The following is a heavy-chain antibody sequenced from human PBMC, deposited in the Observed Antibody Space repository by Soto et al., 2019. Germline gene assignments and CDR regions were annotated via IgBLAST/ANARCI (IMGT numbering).Heavy chain of an antibody. CDR3: ARGAALYGSGSYYY. CDR1: GFTVSSNY. D-gene: IGHD3-10*01. J-gene: IGHJ4*02. V-gene: IGHV3-53*02. Sequence: EVQLVETGGGLIQPGGSLRLSCAASGFTVSSNYMSWVRQAPGKGLEWVSVIYSGGSTYYADSVKGRFTISRDNSKNTLYLQMNILRAEDTAVYYCARGAALYGSGSYYYWGQGTLVTVSS. CDR2: IYSGGST.